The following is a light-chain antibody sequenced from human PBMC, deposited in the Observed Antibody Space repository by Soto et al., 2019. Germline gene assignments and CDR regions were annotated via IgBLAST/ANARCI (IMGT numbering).Light chain of an antibody. CDR3: QQYNNWPPWT. CDR1: QSVSSD. Sequence: IVMTQYPATLSVSPGERATLSCRASQSVSSDLTWYQQKPGQAPRLLIYGASARATGIPARFSGSGSGTEFTLTISSLKSEDFAVYYCQQYNNWPPWTFGQGTKVDIK. J-gene: IGKJ1*01. V-gene: IGKV3-15*01. CDR2: GAS.